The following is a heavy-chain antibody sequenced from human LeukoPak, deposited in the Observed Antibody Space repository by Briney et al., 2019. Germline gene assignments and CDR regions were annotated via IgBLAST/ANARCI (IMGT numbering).Heavy chain of an antibody. CDR2: VSGDGNDI. Sequence: GGSLRLSCAASGFTFSSYWMHWVRQAPGKGLVWVSRVSGDGNDISYAESMKGRFTISRDNAKNTAYLQMNSLRAEDTAVYYCARAYCSSNSCSGASDIWGQGTMVTVSS. CDR3: ARAYCSSNSCSGASDI. J-gene: IGHJ3*02. D-gene: IGHD2-2*01. CDR1: GFTFSSYW. V-gene: IGHV3-74*01.